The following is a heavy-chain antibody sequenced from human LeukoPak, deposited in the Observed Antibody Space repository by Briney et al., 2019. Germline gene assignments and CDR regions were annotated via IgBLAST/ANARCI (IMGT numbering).Heavy chain of an antibody. D-gene: IGHD2-15*01. CDR3: ARRTKDIVVVVAATVEYYFDY. J-gene: IGHJ4*02. CDR1: GYTFTSYG. CDR2: ISAYNGNT. Sequence: ASVKVSCKASGYTFTSYGISWVRQAPGQRLEWMGWISAYNGNTNYAQKLQGRVTMTTDTSTSTAYMELRSLRSDDTAVYYCARRTKDIVVVVAATVEYYFDYWGQGTLVTVSS. V-gene: IGHV1-18*01.